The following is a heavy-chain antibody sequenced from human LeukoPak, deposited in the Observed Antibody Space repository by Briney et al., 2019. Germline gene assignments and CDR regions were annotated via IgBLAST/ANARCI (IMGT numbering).Heavy chain of an antibody. V-gene: IGHV1-18*01. CDR3: ARDLQASNYNYWSGYFPLAF. CDR1: GYSFASYG. Sequence: GASARVSCKASGYSFASYGITWVRQAPGQGLEWMGWISPYSGRTNYVEKFKGRLTLTTDTSTSTAYMDLRGLTSDDTATYFCARDLQASNYNYWSGYFPLAFWGQGTLITASS. J-gene: IGHJ4*02. D-gene: IGHD3-3*01. CDR2: ISPYSGRT.